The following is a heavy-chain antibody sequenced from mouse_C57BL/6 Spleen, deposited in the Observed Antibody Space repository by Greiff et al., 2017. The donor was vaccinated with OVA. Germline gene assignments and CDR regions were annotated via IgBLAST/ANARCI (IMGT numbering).Heavy chain of an antibody. CDR1: GYTFTSYY. CDR3: ALTGRTYYFDY. V-gene: IGHV1-76*01. CDR2: IYPGSGNT. D-gene: IGHD4-1*01. Sequence: QVQLQQSGADLVQPGASLKLSCKASGYTFTSYYITWVQQRPGPGLEWVATIYPGSGNTSYNEKFQGKSTLTAEKSSSAAYMQLSSLTSEDSAVYFCALTGRTYYFDYWGQGTTLTVSS. J-gene: IGHJ2*01.